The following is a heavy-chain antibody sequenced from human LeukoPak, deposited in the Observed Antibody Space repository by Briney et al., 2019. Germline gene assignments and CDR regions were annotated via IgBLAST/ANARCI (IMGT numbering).Heavy chain of an antibody. CDR2: INPNSGET. V-gene: IGHV1-2*02. J-gene: IGHJ4*02. CDR3: ATDRDYSNTERGFDY. CDR1: GYTFTDYY. Sequence: ASVKVSCKTSGYTFTDYYIHWVRQAPGRGLEWMGWINPNSGETNSAQKFQGRVTMTGDTAIRTAYMALSRLTSDDTTVYYCATDRDYSNTERGFDYWGQGTLVTVSS. D-gene: IGHD4-11*01.